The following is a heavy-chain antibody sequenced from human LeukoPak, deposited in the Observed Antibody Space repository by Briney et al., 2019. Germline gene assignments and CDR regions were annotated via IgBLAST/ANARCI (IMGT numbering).Heavy chain of an antibody. Sequence: SVKVSCKASGGTFSSYAISWVRQAPGQGLEWMGGIISIFGTANYAQKFQGRVTITADESTSTAYMELSSLRSEDTAVYYCARVAPRGSGSYSYYFDYWGQGTLVTVSS. J-gene: IGHJ4*02. CDR3: ARVAPRGSGSYSYYFDY. D-gene: IGHD3-10*01. CDR1: GGTFSSYA. CDR2: IISIFGTA. V-gene: IGHV1-69*13.